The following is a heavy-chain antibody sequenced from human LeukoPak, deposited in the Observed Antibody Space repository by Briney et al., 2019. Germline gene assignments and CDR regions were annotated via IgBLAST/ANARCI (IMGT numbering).Heavy chain of an antibody. V-gene: IGHV4-4*09. D-gene: IGHD5-24*01. CDR2: IYTSGST. CDR1: GGSISSYY. Sequence: SETLSLTCTVSGGSISSYYWSWIRQPPGKGLEWIGYIYTSGSTNYNPSLKSRVTISVDTSKNQFSLKLSSVTAADTAVYYCARDEGDGYWDYWGQGTLVTVSS. J-gene: IGHJ4*02. CDR3: ARDEGDGYWDY.